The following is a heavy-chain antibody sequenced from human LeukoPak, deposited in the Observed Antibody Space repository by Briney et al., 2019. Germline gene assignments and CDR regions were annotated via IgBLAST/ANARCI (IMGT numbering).Heavy chain of an antibody. CDR1: GFTFSSYA. D-gene: IGHD2-2*01. CDR2: ISGSGGST. V-gene: IGHV3-23*01. Sequence: GGSLRLSCVVSGFTFSSYAMSWVRQAPGKGLEWVSVISGSGGSTYYADSVKGRFTISRDNSKNTLYLQMNSLRAEDTAVYYCATSPGPIPASTIYYFDYWGQGALVTVSA. J-gene: IGHJ4*02. CDR3: ATSPGPIPASTIYYFDY.